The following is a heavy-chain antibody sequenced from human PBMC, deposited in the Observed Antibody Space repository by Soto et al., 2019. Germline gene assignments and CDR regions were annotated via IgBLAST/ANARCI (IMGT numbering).Heavy chain of an antibody. V-gene: IGHV1-69*06. D-gene: IGHD5-12*01. J-gene: IGHJ5*02. CDR2: IIPLSGTS. Sequence: GASVKVSCKASGGTFSSYAINWVRQTPGQGLEWMGGIIPLSGTSNYAQKFQGRVSITADKLTGTAYMELSSLRSDDTAVYYCARVSRWLQFKDWFAPWGQGTLVTV. CDR1: GGTFSSYA. CDR3: ARVSRWLQFKDWFAP.